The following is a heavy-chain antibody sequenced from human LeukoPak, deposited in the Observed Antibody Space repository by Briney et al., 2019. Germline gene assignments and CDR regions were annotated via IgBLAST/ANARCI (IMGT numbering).Heavy chain of an antibody. CDR3: AKDWGYCSSTSCYFDY. D-gene: IGHD2-2*01. V-gene: IGHV3-30-3*01. Sequence: GGSLRLSCAASGFTFSSYAMHWVRQAPGKGLEWVAVISYDGSNKYYADSVKGRFTISRDNSKNTLYLQMNSLRAEDTAVYYCAKDWGYCSSTSCYFDYWGQGTLVTVSS. CDR1: GFTFSSYA. J-gene: IGHJ4*02. CDR2: ISYDGSNK.